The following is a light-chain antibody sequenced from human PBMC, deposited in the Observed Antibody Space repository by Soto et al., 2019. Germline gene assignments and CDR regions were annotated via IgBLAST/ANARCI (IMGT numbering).Light chain of an antibody. Sequence: QSALTQPPSVSGSPGQSVTISCTGTCSDVGSYNRVSWYQQPPGTAPKLMIYEVTNRPSGVPDRFSGSQSGNTASLTISGLQAEDEADYYCSSYASSNTLVFGGGTKLTVL. J-gene: IGLJ2*01. CDR2: EVT. V-gene: IGLV2-18*02. CDR3: SSYASSNTLV. CDR1: CSDVGSYNR.